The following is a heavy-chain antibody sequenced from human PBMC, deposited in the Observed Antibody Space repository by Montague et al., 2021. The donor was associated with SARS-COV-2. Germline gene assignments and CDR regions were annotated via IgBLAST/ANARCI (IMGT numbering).Heavy chain of an antibody. CDR2: ISYDGSIQ. CDR1: GFTFNNFG. CDR3: AKDATIFWFERGRGTFDH. J-gene: IGHJ4*02. Sequence: SLRLSCAASGFTFNNFGMRWVRQAPGQGLEWVAVISYDGSIQYYADSVEGRFTISRDWSKNTLYLQMSSLRPEDTAVYYCAKDATIFWFERGRGTFDHWGQGTLVAVSS. V-gene: IGHV3-30*18. D-gene: IGHD3-10*01.